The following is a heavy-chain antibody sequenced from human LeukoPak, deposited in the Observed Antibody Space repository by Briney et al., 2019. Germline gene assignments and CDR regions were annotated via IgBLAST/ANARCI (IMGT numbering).Heavy chain of an antibody. V-gene: IGHV3-23*01. CDR1: GFTFNNYA. CDR3: AKDGIGGIYYDTSGYFDN. CDR2: ISGSGGST. D-gene: IGHD3-22*01. J-gene: IGHJ4*02. Sequence: GGSLRLSCAASGFTFNNYAMGWVRQAPGKGLEWVSDISGSGGSTYYADPLKGRFTVSRDNSKNTLYLQMNSLRAEDTALYYCAKDGIGGIYYDTSGYFDNWGQGTLVTVSS.